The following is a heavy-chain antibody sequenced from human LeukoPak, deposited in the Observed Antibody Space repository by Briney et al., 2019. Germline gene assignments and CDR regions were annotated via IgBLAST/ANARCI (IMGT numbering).Heavy chain of an antibody. CDR2: IYYSGST. D-gene: IGHD2-8*02. Sequence: NPSETLSLTCTVSGGSISSYYWSWIRQPPEKGLEWIGYIYYSGSTNYNPSLKSRVTISVDTSKNQFSLKLSSVTAADTAVYYCARGVTGPYYYYYYMDVWGKGTTVTVSS. J-gene: IGHJ6*03. CDR1: GGSISSYY. CDR3: ARGVTGPYYYYYYMDV. V-gene: IGHV4-59*01.